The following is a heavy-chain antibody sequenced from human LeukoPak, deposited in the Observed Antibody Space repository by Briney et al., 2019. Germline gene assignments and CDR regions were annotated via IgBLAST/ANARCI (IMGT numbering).Heavy chain of an antibody. D-gene: IGHD1-26*01. CDR3: ARGPLPGYSTN. Sequence: GASVKVSYKASGGTFSSYAISWVRQAPGQGLEWMGGIIPIFGTANYAQKFQGRVTITADESTSTAYMELSSLRSEDTAVYYCARGPLPGYSTNWGQGTLVTVSS. V-gene: IGHV1-69*13. J-gene: IGHJ4*02. CDR1: GGTFSSYA. CDR2: IIPIFGTA.